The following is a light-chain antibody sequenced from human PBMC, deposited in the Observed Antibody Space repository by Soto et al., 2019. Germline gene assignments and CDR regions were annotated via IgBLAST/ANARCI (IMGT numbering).Light chain of an antibody. CDR1: QSVSSN. CDR2: GAS. Sequence: EIVMTQSPATLSVSPGERATLSCRASQSVSSNLAWYQQKPGQAPRLLIYGASTRATGIPARFSGSGSGTAFTLTISSLQSEDCAVYSCQQYNNWPPYTFGQGTKLEIK. J-gene: IGKJ2*01. V-gene: IGKV3-15*01. CDR3: QQYNNWPPYT.